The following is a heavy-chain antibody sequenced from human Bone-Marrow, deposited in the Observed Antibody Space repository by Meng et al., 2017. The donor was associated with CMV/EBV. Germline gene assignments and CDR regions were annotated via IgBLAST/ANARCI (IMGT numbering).Heavy chain of an antibody. CDR3: AREIVRRFTTIFGVVYEYFDY. CDR1: GYTFTGYY. V-gene: IGHV1-46*01. J-gene: IGHJ4*02. Sequence: ASVKDSCKASGYTFTGYYMHWVRQAPGQGLEWMGIINPSGGSTSYAQKFQGRVTMTRDTSTSTVYMELSSLRSEETAVYYCAREIVRRFTTIFGVVYEYFDYWGQGTLVTVSS. CDR2: INPSGGST. D-gene: IGHD3-3*01.